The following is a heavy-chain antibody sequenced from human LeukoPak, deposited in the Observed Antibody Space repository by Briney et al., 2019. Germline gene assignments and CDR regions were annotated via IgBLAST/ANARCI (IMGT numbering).Heavy chain of an antibody. CDR1: GGTFSSYA. Sequence: GASVKVSCKASGGTFSSYAISWVRQAPGQGLEWMGGIIPIFGTANYAQKFQGRVTITTDEFTSTAYMELSSLRSEDTAVYYCARARMVATYFGYYYMDVWGKGTTVTVSS. D-gene: IGHD5-12*01. CDR3: ARARMVATYFGYYYMDV. CDR2: IIPIFGTA. V-gene: IGHV1-69*05. J-gene: IGHJ6*03.